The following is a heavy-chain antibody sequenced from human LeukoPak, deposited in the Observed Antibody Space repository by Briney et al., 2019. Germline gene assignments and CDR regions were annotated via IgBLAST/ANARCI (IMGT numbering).Heavy chain of an antibody. CDR3: ARRVFTVVNPYYYYYMDV. J-gene: IGHJ6*03. V-gene: IGHV4-59*08. Sequence: SETLSLTCTVSGGSISSHYWSWIRQPPGKGLEWIGYIYYSGSTNYNPSLKSRVTISVDTSKNQFSLKLSSVTAADTAVYYCARRVFTVVNPYYYYYMDVWGKGTTVTVSS. CDR1: GGSISSHY. CDR2: IYYSGST. D-gene: IGHD4-23*01.